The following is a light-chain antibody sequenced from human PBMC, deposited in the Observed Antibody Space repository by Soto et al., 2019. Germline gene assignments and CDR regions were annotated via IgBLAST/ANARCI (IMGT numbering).Light chain of an antibody. CDR2: TNN. V-gene: IGLV1-44*01. CDR3: AAWDDSLNGYVL. CDR1: SSNIGSNT. J-gene: IGLJ2*01. Sequence: QSVLTQPPSASGTPGQRVTISCSGSSSNIGSNTVSWYQQLPGTAPKLLIYTNNQRPSGVPDRFSGSKSGTSASLAISGLQSEDEDDYYCAAWDDSLNGYVLFGGGTKLTVL.